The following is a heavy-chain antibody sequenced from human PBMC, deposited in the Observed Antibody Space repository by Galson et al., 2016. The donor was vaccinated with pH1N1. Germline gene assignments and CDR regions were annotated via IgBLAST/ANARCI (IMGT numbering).Heavy chain of an antibody. J-gene: IGHJ5*02. D-gene: IGHD3-10*02. Sequence: SLRLSCAASGFTFRRYGLHWVRQAPGMGLEWLTFIRHDGSAKFYADSVKGRFSISRDNSKNVLYMEMNSLRPEDTAVYYCAKDVSGELIPSRIDLWGQGTLVTVSS. V-gene: IGHV3-30*02. CDR2: IRHDGSAK. CDR3: AKDVSGELIPSRIDL. CDR1: GFTFRRYG.